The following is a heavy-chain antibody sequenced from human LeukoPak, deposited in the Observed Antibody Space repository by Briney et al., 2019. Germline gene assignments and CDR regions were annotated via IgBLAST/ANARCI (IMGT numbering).Heavy chain of an antibody. D-gene: IGHD3-3*01. J-gene: IGHJ6*02. CDR3: ARGPAYDFWRGQEEREYGMDV. CDR1: RGSISSGGYY. V-gene: IGHV4-31*03. CDR2: IYYSGST. Sequence: SETLSLTCTVSRGSISSGGYYWSWIRQHPGKGLEWIGYIYYSGSTYYNPSLKSRVTISVDTSKNQFSLKLSSVTAADTAVYYCARGPAYDFWRGQEEREYGMDVWGQGTTVTVSS.